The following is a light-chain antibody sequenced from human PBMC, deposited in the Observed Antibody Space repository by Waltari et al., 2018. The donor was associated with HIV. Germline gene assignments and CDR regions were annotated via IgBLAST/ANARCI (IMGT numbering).Light chain of an antibody. CDR2: RSN. CDR1: SSNIGSNY. J-gene: IGLJ2*01. V-gene: IGLV1-47*01. Sequence: QSVLTQPPSASGSPGQRVTISCSGSSSNIGSNYVYWYQQLPGTAPKLLIYRSNQRPSGVPGRFSGSKSGTSASLAISGLRSEDEADYYCAAWVDSLSGHVVFGGGTKLTVL. CDR3: AAWVDSLSGHVV.